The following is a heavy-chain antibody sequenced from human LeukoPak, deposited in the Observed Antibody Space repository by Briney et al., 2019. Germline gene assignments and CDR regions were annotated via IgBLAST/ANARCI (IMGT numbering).Heavy chain of an antibody. CDR1: GFTFSSHG. CDR2: ISIGGDTT. CDR3: AKEIRPNDC. D-gene: IGHD4-17*01. Sequence: PGGSLRLSCAASGFTFSSHGMCWVRQAPGRGLEWVSSISIGGDTTYSDSVKGRFTTSRDNSKNTLYLQLDGLRAEDTAIYYCAKEIRPNDCWGQGTLVTVSS. J-gene: IGHJ4*02. V-gene: IGHV3-23*01.